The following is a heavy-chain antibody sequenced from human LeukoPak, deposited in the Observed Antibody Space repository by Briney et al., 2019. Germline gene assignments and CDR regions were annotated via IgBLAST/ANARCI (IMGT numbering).Heavy chain of an antibody. CDR2: ISSSSDT. Sequence: GGSLRLSCEASGFTFSSYAMSWVRQAPGKGLEWVSAISSSSDTYYAGSVKGRFTISRDNSKNTLYLQMNSLRAEDTAVYYCAKDAVGATAYYFDYWGQGTLVTVSS. V-gene: IGHV3-23*01. J-gene: IGHJ4*02. D-gene: IGHD1-26*01. CDR3: AKDAVGATAYYFDY. CDR1: GFTFSSYA.